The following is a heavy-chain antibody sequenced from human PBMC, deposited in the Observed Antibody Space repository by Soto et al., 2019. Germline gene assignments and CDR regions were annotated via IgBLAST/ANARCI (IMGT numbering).Heavy chain of an antibody. D-gene: IGHD6-13*01. J-gene: IGHJ4*02. Sequence: GSLRLSCAASGFTFSSYAMSWVRQAPGKGLEWVSAISGSGGSTYYADSVKGRFTISRDNSKNTLYLQMDSLRAEDTAVYYCARLPGYSSSWPIDYWGQGTLVTVSS. CDR1: GFTFSSYA. CDR3: ARLPGYSSSWPIDY. CDR2: ISGSGGST. V-gene: IGHV3-23*01.